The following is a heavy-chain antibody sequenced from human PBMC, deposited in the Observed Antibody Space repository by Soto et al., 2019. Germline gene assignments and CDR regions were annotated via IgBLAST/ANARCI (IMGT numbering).Heavy chain of an antibody. CDR3: ARESEDLTSNFDY. CDR1: GFTFTRYS. V-gene: IGHV3-21*06. CDR2: ISSTTHYI. J-gene: IGHJ4*02. Sequence: PGGSLRLSCAASGFTFTRYSMNWVRQAPGKGLEWVSYISSTTHYIYYADSMRGRFTISRDNAKNAVYLEMNSLRAEDTAVYYCARESEDLTSNFDYWGQGTLVTVSS.